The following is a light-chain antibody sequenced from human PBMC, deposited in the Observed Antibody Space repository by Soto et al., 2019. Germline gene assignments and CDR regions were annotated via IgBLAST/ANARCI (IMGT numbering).Light chain of an antibody. CDR1: QSISSW. CDR3: QQYGSSGT. Sequence: DIQTTQSPSTLSASVGDRVTLTCRASQSISSWLAWFQQKPGKAPKLLIYKASSLESGVPSMFSGSGSGTDFTLTISRLEPEDFAVYYCQQYGSSGTFGQGTKVDIK. CDR2: KAS. V-gene: IGKV1-5*03. J-gene: IGKJ1*01.